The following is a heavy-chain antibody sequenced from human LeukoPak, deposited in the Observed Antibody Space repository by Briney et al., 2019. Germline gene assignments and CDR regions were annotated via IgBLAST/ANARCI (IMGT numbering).Heavy chain of an antibody. J-gene: IGHJ3*02. Sequence: GGSLRLSCAASGFTFSSYSMNWVRQAPGKGLEWVSYISSSSSTVYYADSVKGRFTISRDNAKNSLYLQMNSLRAEDTAVYYCARDGNYDFWSGYYKGGDAFDIWGQGTMVTVSS. CDR2: ISSSSSTV. CDR1: GFTFSSYS. CDR3: ARDGNYDFWSGYYKGGDAFDI. D-gene: IGHD3-3*01. V-gene: IGHV3-48*01.